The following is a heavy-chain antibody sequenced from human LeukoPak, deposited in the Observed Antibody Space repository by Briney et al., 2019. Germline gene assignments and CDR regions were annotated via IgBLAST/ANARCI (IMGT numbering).Heavy chain of an antibody. J-gene: IGHJ5*02. D-gene: IGHD3-22*01. CDR3: ARFTMIVVVGWFDP. V-gene: IGHV4-4*02. CDR1: GGSISSSNW. Sequence: SETLSLTCAVSGGSISSSNWWSWVRRPPGQGLEWIGEIYHSGSTNYNPSLKSRVTISVDKSKNQFSLKLSSVTAADTAVYYCARFTMIVVVGWFDPWGQGTLVTVSS. CDR2: IYHSGST.